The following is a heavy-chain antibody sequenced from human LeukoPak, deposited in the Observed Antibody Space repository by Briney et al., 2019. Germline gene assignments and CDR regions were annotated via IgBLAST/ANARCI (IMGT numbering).Heavy chain of an antibody. Sequence: PGGSLRLSCAASGFTFSSYSMNWVRQAPGKGLEWVSYISSSSSSTQYAESVKGRFTISRDNAKNSLYLHMNSLRDEDTAVYYCARGPRTVVYFDYWGQGSLVTVSS. CDR3: ARGPRTVVYFDY. CDR1: GFTFSSYS. J-gene: IGHJ4*02. D-gene: IGHD1-1*01. CDR2: ISSSSSST. V-gene: IGHV3-48*02.